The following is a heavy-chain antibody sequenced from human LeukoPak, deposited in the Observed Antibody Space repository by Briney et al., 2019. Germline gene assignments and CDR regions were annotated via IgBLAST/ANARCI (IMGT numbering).Heavy chain of an antibody. CDR3: ARLWPFDY. D-gene: IGHD2-21*01. J-gene: IGHJ4*02. CDR2: IKQHGSEK. CDR1: GFTFSSYW. Sequence: PGGSARLSCAGSGFTFSSYWMSWVPQAPGKGLEWVANIKQHGSEKYYVDSVKGRFTISRDDAKNSLYLQMNSLRAEDTAVYYCARLWPFDYWGQGTLVTVSS. V-gene: IGHV3-7*01.